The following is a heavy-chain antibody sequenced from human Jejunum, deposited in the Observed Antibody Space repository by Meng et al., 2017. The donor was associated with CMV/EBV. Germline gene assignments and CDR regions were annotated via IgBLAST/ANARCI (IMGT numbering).Heavy chain of an antibody. Sequence: EVHLVESGGGLVKPGDSLKISCVASGFSFNTYSMNWVRQAPGKGLEWLSSISGSDNYIFYADSAKGRFTISRDNAKNSLYLQINSLRVDDTAVYYCARDKDVDPILGLRAFDSWGQGTLGTVAS. V-gene: IGHV3-21*01. CDR1: GFSFNTYS. CDR2: ISGSDNYI. D-gene: IGHD5-12*01. CDR3: ARDKDVDPILGLRAFDS. J-gene: IGHJ4*02.